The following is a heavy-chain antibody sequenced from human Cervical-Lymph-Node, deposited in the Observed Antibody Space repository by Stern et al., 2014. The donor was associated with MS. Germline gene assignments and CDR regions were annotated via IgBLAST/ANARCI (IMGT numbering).Heavy chain of an antibody. CDR1: GFTVSRDY. V-gene: IGHV3-53*01. J-gene: IGHJ4*02. Sequence: EVQLLESGGGVIQPGGSLRLSCTASGFTVSRDYMTWVRQAPGKGLEWVSLITNVGSTFYTDSVKVRFTISRDESKNTVYLHMTSLRAEDTAMYYCARDTSSPERSDWWGQGTLVTVSS. CDR2: ITNVGST. CDR3: ARDTSSPERSDW. D-gene: IGHD1-1*01.